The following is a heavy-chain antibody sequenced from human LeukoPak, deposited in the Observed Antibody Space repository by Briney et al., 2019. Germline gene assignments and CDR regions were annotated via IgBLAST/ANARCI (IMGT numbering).Heavy chain of an antibody. CDR2: IIPIFGTA. V-gene: IGHV1-69*13. J-gene: IGHJ6*02. D-gene: IGHD6-19*01. CDR3: ARVGIAVAASSGYYYGMDV. CDR1: GGTFISYA. Sequence: ASVQVSCKASGGTFISYAISWVRQAPGQGLEWMGGIIPIFGTANYAQKFQGRVTITADESTSTAYMELSSLRSEDTAVYYCARVGIAVAASSGYYYGMDVWGQGTTVTVSS.